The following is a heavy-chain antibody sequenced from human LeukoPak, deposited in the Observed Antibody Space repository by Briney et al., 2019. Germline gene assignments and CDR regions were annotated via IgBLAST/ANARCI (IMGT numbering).Heavy chain of an antibody. CDR1: GGSISSGSYY. CDR2: IYTRGST. J-gene: IGHJ1*01. Sequence: SETLSLTCTVSGGSISSGSYYWSWIRRPAGKGLEWIGRIYTRGSTNYNPSLKSRVTISVDTSKNQFSLKLSSVTAADTAVYYCARVAAGIGFFQHWGQGTLVTVSS. D-gene: IGHD6-13*01. V-gene: IGHV4-61*02. CDR3: ARVAAGIGFFQH.